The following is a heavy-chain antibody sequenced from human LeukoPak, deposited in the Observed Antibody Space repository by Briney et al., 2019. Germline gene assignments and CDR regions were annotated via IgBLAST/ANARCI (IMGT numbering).Heavy chain of an antibody. J-gene: IGHJ3*02. D-gene: IGHD5-24*01. V-gene: IGHV3-23*01. CDR1: GFTFTSYA. CDR2: ISSSSDNT. CDR3: ARVSWPDSFDI. Sequence: GRSLRLSCAASGFTFTSYAMGWVRQAPGKGLEWVSTISSSSDNTYYADSVKGRFTVSRDNSKNTLFLQMNSLRAEDTAVYYCARVSWPDSFDIWGQGTMVTVSS.